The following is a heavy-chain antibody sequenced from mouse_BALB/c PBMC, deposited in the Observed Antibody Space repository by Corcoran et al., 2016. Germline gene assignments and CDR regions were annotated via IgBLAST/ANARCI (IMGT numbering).Heavy chain of an antibody. V-gene: IGHV4-1*02. J-gene: IGHJ2*01. CDR3: ARNAHWGYLDY. CDR2: INPDSSTI. D-gene: IGHD4-1*01. Sequence: EVKLLESGGGLVQPGGSLKLSCAASGFDFSRYWMSWVRQAPGKGLEWIGEINPDSSTINYTPSLKDKFIISRDNAKNTLCLQMSKVRSEDTALYYCARNAHWGYLDYWGQGTTLTVSS. CDR1: GFDFSRYW.